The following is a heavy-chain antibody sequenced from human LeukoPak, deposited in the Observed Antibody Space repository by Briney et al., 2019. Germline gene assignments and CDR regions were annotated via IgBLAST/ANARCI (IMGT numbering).Heavy chain of an antibody. CDR1: GYTFTSYA. CDR2: INAGNGNT. D-gene: IGHD4-17*01. J-gene: IGHJ5*02. CDR3: ARDHDYGDYPSWFDP. Sequence: GASVKVSCKASGYTFTSYAMHWVRQAPGQRLEWMGWINAGNGNTKYSQKFQGRVTITRDTSASTAYMELSSLRSEDTAVYYCARDHDYGDYPSWFDPWGQGTLVTVSS. V-gene: IGHV1-3*01.